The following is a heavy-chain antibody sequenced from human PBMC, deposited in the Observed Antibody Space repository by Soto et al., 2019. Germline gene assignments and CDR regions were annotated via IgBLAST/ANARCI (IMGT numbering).Heavy chain of an antibody. J-gene: IGHJ4*02. CDR2: ISSSSSTI. CDR1: GFPFSTYG. Sequence: EVQLVESGGGLVHSGGSLRLSCAASGFPFSTYGINWVRQAPGKGLEWISYISSSSSTIYYADSVKGRFTISRDNAKNLLYLQMNSLRAEDTAVYYCARDLGHRRGSLTLDYWGQGTLVTV. V-gene: IGHV3-48*01. CDR3: ARDLGHRRGSLTLDY. D-gene: IGHD6-19*01.